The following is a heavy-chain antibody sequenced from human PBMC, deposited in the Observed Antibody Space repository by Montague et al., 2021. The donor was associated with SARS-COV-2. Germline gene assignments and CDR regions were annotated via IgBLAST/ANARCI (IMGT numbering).Heavy chain of an antibody. CDR1: GASINSDDHY. J-gene: IGHJ5*02. V-gene: IGHV4-30-4*08. Sequence: TLSLTCNVSGASINSDDHYWSWIRQPPGKGLEWIGYIFSSGTTYYXPSLRGRVTISVDTSRNQFSLKLGAVTAADTAVYYCVRRGRPPLGWFDPWGQGTLVTVSS. CDR2: IFSSGTT. CDR3: VRRGRPPLGWFDP.